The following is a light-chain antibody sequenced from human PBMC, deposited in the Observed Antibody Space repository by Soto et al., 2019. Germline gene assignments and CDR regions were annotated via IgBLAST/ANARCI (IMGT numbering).Light chain of an antibody. V-gene: IGKV4-1*01. J-gene: IGKJ1*01. Sequence: DIVMTPSPDSLAVSLGERATINSKLSLRVLFTSNNKNYLAWYQQRPGHPPQLLIYWASTWESGVPDRFSGSGSGTDFSLTISSLQAEDVAVYYCQQYYATPRTFGQGTKVDIK. CDR2: WAS. CDR3: QQYYATPRT. CDR1: LRVLFTSNNKNY.